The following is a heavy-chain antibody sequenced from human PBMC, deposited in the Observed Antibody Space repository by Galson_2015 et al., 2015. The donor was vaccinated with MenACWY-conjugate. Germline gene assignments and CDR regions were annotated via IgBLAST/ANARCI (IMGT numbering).Heavy chain of an antibody. CDR2: IDPKSGGA. CDR3: TRDRHPPSAPFDY. V-gene: IGHV1-2*02. Sequence: SVKVSCKASGYPFTAYFIHWVRQAPGQGLQWMGWIDPKSGGANYAQNFQVRVTMTRDTSISTAYMDLSSLRSDDTAVYYCTRDRHPPSAPFDYWAREPWSPSPQ. D-gene: IGHD2-2*01. J-gene: IGHJ4*02. CDR1: GYPFTAYF.